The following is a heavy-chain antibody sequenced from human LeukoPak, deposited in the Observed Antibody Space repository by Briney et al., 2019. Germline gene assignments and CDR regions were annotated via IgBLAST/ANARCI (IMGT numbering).Heavy chain of an antibody. CDR1: GYTFTSYY. V-gene: IGHV1-46*01. Sequence: VASVKVSCKASGYTFTSYYMHWVRQAPGQGLEWMGIINPSGGSTSYAQKFQGRVTMTRDTSTSTVYMELSSLRSEDTAAYYCARGQKRITIFGVVETKKNWFDPWGQGTLVTVSS. D-gene: IGHD3-3*01. J-gene: IGHJ5*02. CDR3: ARGQKRITIFGVVETKKNWFDP. CDR2: INPSGGST.